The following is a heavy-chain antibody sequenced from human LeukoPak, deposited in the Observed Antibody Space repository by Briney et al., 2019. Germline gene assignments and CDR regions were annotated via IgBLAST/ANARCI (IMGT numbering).Heavy chain of an antibody. Sequence: GGSLRLSCAASGFTFSSYWMNWVRQAPGKGLEWVANIKQDGSEKYYVDSVKGRLTISRDNAKNSLYLQMNSLRAEDTAVYYCARVGGSYWGCFDPWGQGTLVTVSS. CDR3: ARVGGSYWGCFDP. J-gene: IGHJ5*02. CDR1: GFTFSSYW. D-gene: IGHD1-26*01. CDR2: IKQDGSEK. V-gene: IGHV3-7*01.